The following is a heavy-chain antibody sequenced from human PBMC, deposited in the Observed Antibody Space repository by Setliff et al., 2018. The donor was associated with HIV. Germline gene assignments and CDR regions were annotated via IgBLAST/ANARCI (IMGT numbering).Heavy chain of an antibody. CDR3: ARLGRAIDDGGSSLRLDF. D-gene: IGHD2-21*01. J-gene: IGHJ4*02. Sequence: SETLSLTCAVSGGSISSGGYSWTWIRQSPGKALEWIGYISSSGTTNYNPSLRSRVTISMETSNTRFSLWLRSATAADTATYFCARLGRAIDDGGSSLRLDFWGQGMLVTVSS. CDR1: GGSISSGGYS. V-gene: IGHV4-61*08. CDR2: ISSSGTT.